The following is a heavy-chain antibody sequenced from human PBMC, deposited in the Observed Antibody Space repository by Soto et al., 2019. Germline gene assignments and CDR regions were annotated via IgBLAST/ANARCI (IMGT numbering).Heavy chain of an antibody. CDR1: GFTFSGYW. D-gene: IGHD3-22*01. CDR3: ARIQWLYHYGMDV. Sequence: PGGSLRLSCAASGFTFSGYWMSWVRQAPGKGLEWVANIKPDGSEKYYVDSVKGRFTISRDNAKNSLYLQLNSVRAEDTAVYFCARIQWLYHYGMDVWGQGTTVTVSS. V-gene: IGHV3-7*03. CDR2: IKPDGSEK. J-gene: IGHJ6*02.